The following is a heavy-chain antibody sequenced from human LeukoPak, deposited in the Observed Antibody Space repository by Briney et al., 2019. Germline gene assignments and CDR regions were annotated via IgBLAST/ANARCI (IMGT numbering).Heavy chain of an antibody. CDR3: AADYYYGSGSSSYMDV. CDR2: IVVGSGNT. D-gene: IGHD3-10*01. Sequence: SVKVSCKASGFTFTSSAVQWVRQARGQRLEWIGWIVVGSGNTNYAQKFQERVTITRDMSTSTAYMEQSSLRSEDTAVYYCAADYYYGSGSSSYMDVWGKGTTVTVSS. V-gene: IGHV1-58*01. CDR1: GFTFTSSA. J-gene: IGHJ6*03.